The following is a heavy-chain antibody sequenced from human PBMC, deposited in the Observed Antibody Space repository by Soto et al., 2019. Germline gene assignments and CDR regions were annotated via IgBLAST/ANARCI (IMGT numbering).Heavy chain of an antibody. Sequence: GASVKVSCKASGGTFSSYTISWVRQAPGQGLEWMGRIIPILGIANYAQKFQGRVTITADKSTSTAYMELSSLRSEDTAVYYCARGYCSGGSCYGPPFVPWFDPWGQGTLVTVSS. V-gene: IGHV1-69*02. CDR1: GGTFSSYT. CDR3: ARGYCSGGSCYGPPFVPWFDP. D-gene: IGHD2-15*01. J-gene: IGHJ5*02. CDR2: IIPILGIA.